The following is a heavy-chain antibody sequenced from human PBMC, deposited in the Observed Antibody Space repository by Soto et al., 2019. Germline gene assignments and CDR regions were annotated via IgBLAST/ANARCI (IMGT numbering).Heavy chain of an antibody. J-gene: IGHJ6*03. D-gene: IGHD6-6*01. V-gene: IGHV1-46*03. CDR3: ARDYLAARHYYYYYYMDV. CDR2: INPSGGST. CDR1: GYTFTSYY. Sequence: ASVKVSWKASGYTFTSYYMHWVRQAPGQGLEWMGIINPSGGSTSYAQKFQGRVTMTRDTSTSTVYMERSSLRSEDTAVYYCARDYLAARHYYYYYYMDVWGKGTTVTVCS.